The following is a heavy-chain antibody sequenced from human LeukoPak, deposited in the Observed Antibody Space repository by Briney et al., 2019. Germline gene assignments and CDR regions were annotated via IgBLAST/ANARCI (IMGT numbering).Heavy chain of an antibody. J-gene: IGHJ4*02. V-gene: IGHV1-2*02. CDR2: INPNSGGT. CDR1: GYTFTGYY. Sequence: ASVKVSCKASGYTFTGYYMHWVRQAPGQGLEWMGWINPNSGGTNYAQKSQGRVTMTRDTSISTAYMELSRLRSDDTAVYYCARELWDGYNWNLNGGIVYWGQGTLVTVSS. CDR3: ARELWDGYNWNLNGGIVY. D-gene: IGHD5-24*01.